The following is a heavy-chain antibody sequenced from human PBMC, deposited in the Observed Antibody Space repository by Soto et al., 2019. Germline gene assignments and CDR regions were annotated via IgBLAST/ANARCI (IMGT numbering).Heavy chain of an antibody. CDR3: AGGPDSSGYYYWFDP. D-gene: IGHD3-22*01. V-gene: IGHV3-64D*08. CDR2: ISSNGGST. J-gene: IGHJ5*02. Sequence: SMRLSCSAAGFNFSGYAMHRVSQAPGKGLEYVSAISSNGGSTYYADSVKGRFTISRDNSKNTLYLQMSSLRAEDTAVYYCAGGPDSSGYYYWFDPWGQGTLVTVSS. CDR1: GFNFSGYA.